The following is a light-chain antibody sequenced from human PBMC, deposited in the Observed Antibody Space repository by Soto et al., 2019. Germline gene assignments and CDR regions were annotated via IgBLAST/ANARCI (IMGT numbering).Light chain of an antibody. V-gene: IGLV2-8*01. CDR2: EVS. Sequence: QSALTQPPSASGAPGHAVTISFSGTSSDVGAYNYVSWYQQHPGKARLLLIYEVSQRPSGVTDRFSGSKSANTASLTFSGLQTADEADYYCRSYAGTNNLLYVFGTGTKLAVI. J-gene: IGLJ1*01. CDR1: SSDVGAYNY. CDR3: RSYAGTNNLLYV.